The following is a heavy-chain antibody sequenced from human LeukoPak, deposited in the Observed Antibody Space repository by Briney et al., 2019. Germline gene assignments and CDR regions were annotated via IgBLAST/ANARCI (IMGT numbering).Heavy chain of an antibody. Sequence: GGSLRLSCAASGFTFSDNYMTWVRQAPGKGLEWLSYISGNGGVIQYADSVKGRFTISRDNAKNALYLQMNSLRAEDTAVYYCAELGITMIGGVWGKGTTVTISS. V-gene: IGHV3-11*04. CDR3: AELGITMIGGV. CDR2: ISGNGGVI. J-gene: IGHJ6*04. CDR1: GFTFSDNY. D-gene: IGHD3-10*02.